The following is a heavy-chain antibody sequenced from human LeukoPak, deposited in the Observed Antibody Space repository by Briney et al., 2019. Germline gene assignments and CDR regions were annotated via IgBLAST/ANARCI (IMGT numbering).Heavy chain of an antibody. V-gene: IGHV4-34*01. CDR3: ASRNFGVVTD. CDR1: GGSFSGYY. Sequence: SETLSLTCVVYGGSFSGYYWSWIRQPPGKGLEWIGEINHSGSTNYNPSLKSRVTISIDTSKNQFSLKLSSVTAADTAVYYCASRNFGVVTDWGQGTLVTVSS. CDR2: INHSGST. D-gene: IGHD3-3*01. J-gene: IGHJ4*02.